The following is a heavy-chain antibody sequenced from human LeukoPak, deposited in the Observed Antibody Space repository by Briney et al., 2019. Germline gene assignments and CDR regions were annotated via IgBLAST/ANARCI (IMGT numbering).Heavy chain of an antibody. Sequence: ASVKVSCKASGYTFTSYYMHWVRQAPGQGLEWMGIINPSGGSTSYAQKFQGRVTMTRDTSTSTVYMELSSLRSEDTAVYYCARALTTGIQQWLVEPGNAFDIWGQGTMVTVSS. CDR2: INPSGGST. D-gene: IGHD6-19*01. CDR3: ARALTTGIQQWLVEPGNAFDI. J-gene: IGHJ3*02. CDR1: GYTFTSYY. V-gene: IGHV1-46*01.